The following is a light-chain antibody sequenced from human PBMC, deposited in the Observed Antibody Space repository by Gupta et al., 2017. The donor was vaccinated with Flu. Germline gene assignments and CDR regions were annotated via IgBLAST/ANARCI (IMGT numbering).Light chain of an antibody. CDR1: SCHIVCNY. CDR2: GVN. CDR3: GACTNTHTGGL. Sequence: SCHIVCNYVYWYQQLPGNAPKLLIFGVNTRPSGVSDRFAGSKSGNSASLAISGLRAEDEAYYYCGACTNTHTGGLFGGGTKLTVL. V-gene: IGLV1-47*01. J-gene: IGLJ3*02.